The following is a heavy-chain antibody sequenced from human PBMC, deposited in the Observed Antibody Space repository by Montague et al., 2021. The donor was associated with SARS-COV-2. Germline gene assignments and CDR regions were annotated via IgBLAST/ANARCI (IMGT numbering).Heavy chain of an antibody. CDR1: GGSISSSSYY. D-gene: IGHD6-13*01. CDR3: ARVGRQQLVRLSGMDV. Sequence: SETLSLTCTVAGGSISSSSYYWGWIRQPPGKGLEWIGSIYYSGSTYYNSSLKSRVTISVDTSKNQFPLKLSSVTAADTAVYYCARVGRQQLVRLSGMDVWGQGTTVTVSS. J-gene: IGHJ6*02. CDR2: IYYSGST. V-gene: IGHV4-39*06.